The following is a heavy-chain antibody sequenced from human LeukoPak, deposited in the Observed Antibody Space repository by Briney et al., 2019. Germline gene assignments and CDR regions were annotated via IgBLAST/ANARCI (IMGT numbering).Heavy chain of an antibody. J-gene: IGHJ4*02. Sequence: SETLSLTCAVYGGSFSGYYWNWIRQPPGKGLEWIGEIDHSGSTSYNPSLESRVTISLDTSKNQFSLRLTSVTAADTAVYYCARGMNIIDYWGQGTLVTVSS. CDR1: GGSFSGYY. CDR3: ARGMNIIDY. D-gene: IGHD2/OR15-2a*01. CDR2: IDHSGST. V-gene: IGHV4-34*01.